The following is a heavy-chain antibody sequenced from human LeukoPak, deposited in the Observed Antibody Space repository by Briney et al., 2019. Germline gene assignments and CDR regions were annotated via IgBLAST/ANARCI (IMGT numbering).Heavy chain of an antibody. V-gene: IGHV1-69*04. CDR2: IIPILGIA. D-gene: IGHD3-22*01. CDR3: ATPYDSSGTDFDY. J-gene: IGHJ4*02. Sequence: SVKVSCKASGGTFSSYAISWVRQAPGQGLEWMGRIIPILGIANYAQKFQGRVTITADKSTSTAYMELSSLRSEDTAVYYCATPYDSSGTDFDYWGQGTLVTVSS. CDR1: GGTFSSYA.